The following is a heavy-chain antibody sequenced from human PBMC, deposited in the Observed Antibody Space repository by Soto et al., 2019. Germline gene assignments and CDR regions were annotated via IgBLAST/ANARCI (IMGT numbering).Heavy chain of an antibody. CDR3: ARGGGVDV. CDR1: GFTFSSYS. CDR2: MSSSSSII. Sequence: EVPLVESGGGLVQPGGSLRLSCVASGFTFSSYSMNWVRQAPGKGLEWVSYMSSSSSIIYYADSVKGRFTISRDNAKNSLYLQMNSLRDGATAVYYCARGGGVDVWGQGTTVTVSS. J-gene: IGHJ6*02. D-gene: IGHD2-15*01. V-gene: IGHV3-48*02.